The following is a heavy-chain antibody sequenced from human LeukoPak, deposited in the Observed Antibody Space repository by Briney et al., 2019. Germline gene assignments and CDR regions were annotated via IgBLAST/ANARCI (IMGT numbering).Heavy chain of an antibody. J-gene: IGHJ4*02. CDR1: GGSISSSSYY. CDR3: ARLEEVRGVDY. Sequence: SETLSLTRTVSGGSISSSSYYWGWIRQPPGKGLEWIGSIYYSGSTYYNPSLKSRVTISVDTSKNQFSLKLSSVTAADTAVYYCARLEEVRGVDYWGQGTLVTVSS. V-gene: IGHV4-39*01. D-gene: IGHD3-10*01. CDR2: IYYSGST.